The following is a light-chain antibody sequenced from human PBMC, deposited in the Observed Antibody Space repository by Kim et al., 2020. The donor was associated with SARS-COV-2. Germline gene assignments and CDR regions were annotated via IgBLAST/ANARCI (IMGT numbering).Light chain of an antibody. CDR3: AAWDDSLRGV. Sequence: PGQGVTISGSERTSNIGNNYVSWYQQLPGMAPKLLIYKNDQRPSGVPDRFSGSKSGTSASLAISGLRSEDEADYYCAAWDDSLRGVFGGGTQLTVL. J-gene: IGLJ2*01. V-gene: IGLV1-47*01. CDR2: KND. CDR1: TSNIGNNY.